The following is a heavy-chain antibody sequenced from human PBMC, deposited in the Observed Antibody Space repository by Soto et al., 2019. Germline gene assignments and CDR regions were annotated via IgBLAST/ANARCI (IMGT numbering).Heavy chain of an antibody. J-gene: IGHJ4*02. Sequence: QVQLVESGGGVVQPGRSLRLSCAASGFTFSSYAMHWVRQAPGKGLEWVAVISHDGYKKSYADSVKGRFTISRDNSKNTLYLQMNSLRAEDTAVYYCARDRYSTWLFPDYWGQGTLVTVSS. V-gene: IGHV3-30-3*01. D-gene: IGHD3-16*02. CDR2: ISHDGYKK. CDR3: ARDRYSTWLFPDY. CDR1: GFTFSSYA.